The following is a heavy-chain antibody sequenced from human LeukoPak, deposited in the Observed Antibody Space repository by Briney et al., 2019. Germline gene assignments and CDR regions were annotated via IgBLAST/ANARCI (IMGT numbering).Heavy chain of an antibody. V-gene: IGHV4-34*01. CDR2: INHSGST. CDR1: GGSFSGYY. J-gene: IGHJ4*02. Sequence: PSETLSLTCAVYGGSFSGYYWSWIRQPPGKGLEWIGEINHSGSTNYNPSLKSRVTISVDTSKNQFSLKLSSVTAADTAVYYRARVMIFGSSSTDWGQGTLVTVSS. D-gene: IGHD6-13*01. CDR3: ARVMIFGSSSTD.